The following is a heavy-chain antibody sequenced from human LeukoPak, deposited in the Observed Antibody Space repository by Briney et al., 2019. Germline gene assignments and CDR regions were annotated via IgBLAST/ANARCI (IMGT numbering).Heavy chain of an antibody. D-gene: IGHD1-26*01. CDR1: GYTFTSYG. CDR2: ISAYNGNT. Sequence: GASVKVSCKASGYTFTSYGISWVRQAPGQGLEWMGWISAYNGNTNYAQKLQGRVTMTTDTSTSTAYMELRSLRSDDTAVYYCARDLAEYSGSYYYWFDPWGQGTLVTVSS. CDR3: ARDLAEYSGSYYYWFDP. J-gene: IGHJ5*02. V-gene: IGHV1-18*01.